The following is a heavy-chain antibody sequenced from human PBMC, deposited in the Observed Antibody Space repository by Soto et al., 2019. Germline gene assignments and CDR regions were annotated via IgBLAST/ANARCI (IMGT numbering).Heavy chain of an antibody. D-gene: IGHD3-16*01. V-gene: IGHV3-33*08. J-gene: IGHJ4*02. Sequence: GGSLRLSCEASGFTFTNYGMRWVRQAPGQGLEWLAVIWYDESKKYYADSVKGRFTISRDKANNTLYLQMNTLRAEDTAVYYCARDFRGDFDYWGQGTLVTVSS. CDR1: GFTFTNYG. CDR2: IWYDESKK. CDR3: ARDFRGDFDY.